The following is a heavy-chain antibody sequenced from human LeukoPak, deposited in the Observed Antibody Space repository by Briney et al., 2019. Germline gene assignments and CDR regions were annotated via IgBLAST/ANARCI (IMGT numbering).Heavy chain of an antibody. D-gene: IGHD2-15*01. CDR2: IIPIFGTA. J-gene: IGHJ5*02. V-gene: IGHV1-69*06. Sequence: ASVTVSCKASGGTFSSYAISWVRQAPGQGLEWMGGIIPIFGTANYAQKFQGRVTITADKSTSTAYMELSSLRSEDTAVYYCARELMIVVVVAAIGYNWFDPWGQGTLVTVSS. CDR3: ARELMIVVVVAAIGYNWFDP. CDR1: GGTFSSYA.